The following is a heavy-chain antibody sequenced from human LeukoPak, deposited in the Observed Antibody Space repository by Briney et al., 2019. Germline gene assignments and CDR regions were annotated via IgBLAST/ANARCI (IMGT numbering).Heavy chain of an antibody. Sequence: SVKVSXXASXYTXXSYGISWVRQAPGQGLEWMGXISAYNGNTNYAQKLQGRVTMTTDTSTSTAYMELRSLRSDDTAVYYCAREPYDSSGYYYGTRDAFDIWGQGTMVTVSS. D-gene: IGHD3-22*01. V-gene: IGHV1-18*01. CDR2: ISAYNGNT. CDR3: AREPYDSSGYYYGTRDAFDI. CDR1: XYTXXSYG. J-gene: IGHJ3*02.